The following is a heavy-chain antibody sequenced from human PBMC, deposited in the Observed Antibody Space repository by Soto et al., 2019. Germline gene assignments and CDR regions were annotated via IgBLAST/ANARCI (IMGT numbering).Heavy chain of an antibody. Sequence: PGGSLRLSCATSGSTLRDYAMTWVRQAPGKGLEWVSTISGSGVSTYYADCVKGRFTISRDNSGNTLYLHMKSLGAEDTAMYYYAKTKLKELVSLYLDYWGQGTLVTVSS. V-gene: IGHV3-23*01. CDR2: ISGSGVST. J-gene: IGHJ4*02. CDR3: AKTKLKELVSLYLDY. CDR1: GSTLRDYA. D-gene: IGHD6-6*01.